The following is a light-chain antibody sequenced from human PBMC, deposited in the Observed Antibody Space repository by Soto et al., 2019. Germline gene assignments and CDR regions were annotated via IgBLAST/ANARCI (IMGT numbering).Light chain of an antibody. J-gene: IGLJ1*01. CDR1: SSVVGGYNC. Sequence: QSVLTQPASVSGSPGQSITFSCTGTSSVVGGYNCVSWYQQHPGKAPKLMIYDVTNRPSGVSDRFSGSKSGNTASLTISGLQAEDEADYYCCSYTSSSTYVFGTGTKVTVL. CDR3: CSYTSSSTYV. V-gene: IGLV2-14*03. CDR2: DVT.